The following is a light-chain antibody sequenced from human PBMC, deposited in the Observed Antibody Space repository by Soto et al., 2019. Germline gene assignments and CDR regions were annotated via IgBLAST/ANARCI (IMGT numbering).Light chain of an antibody. CDR1: QSVDRS. V-gene: IGKV3-11*01. J-gene: IGKJ5*01. CDR3: QHYKNWPPIT. CDR2: GAS. Sequence: EVILTQSPATLSLSPGERATLSCRASQSVDRSLGWYQEKPGQAPRLLIYGASHRAPGIPARFSGSGSGTDFTLNIDSVEADDFAVYYCQHYKNWPPITFDQGTRLDIK.